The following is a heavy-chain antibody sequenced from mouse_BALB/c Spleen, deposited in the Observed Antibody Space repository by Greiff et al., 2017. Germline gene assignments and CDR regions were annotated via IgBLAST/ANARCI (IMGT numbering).Heavy chain of an antibody. Sequence: QVQLQQSGAELAKPGASVKMSCKASGYTFTSYWMHWVKQRPGQGLEWIGYINPSTGYTEYNQKFKDKATLTADKSSSTAYMQLSSLTSEDSAVYYCARGEITTRYYYAMDYWGQGTSVTVSS. CDR2: INPSTGYT. J-gene: IGHJ4*01. CDR3: ARGEITTRYYYAMDY. CDR1: GYTFTSYW. D-gene: IGHD1-1*01. V-gene: IGHV1-7*01.